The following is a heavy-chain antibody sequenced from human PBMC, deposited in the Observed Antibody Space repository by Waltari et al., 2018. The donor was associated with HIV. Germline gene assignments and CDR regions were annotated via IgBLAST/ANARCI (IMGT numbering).Heavy chain of an antibody. Sequence: QVQLQQWGAGLLTPSETLSLTCAVYGGSFSGYYWSWIRQPPGKGLEWIGEINHSGSTNYNPSLKSRVTISVDTSKNQFSLKLSSVTAADTAVYYCARGRSAAGVGYWGQGTRVTVSS. V-gene: IGHV4-34*01. CDR2: INHSGST. D-gene: IGHD6-13*01. CDR1: GGSFSGYY. J-gene: IGHJ4*02. CDR3: ARGRSAAGVGY.